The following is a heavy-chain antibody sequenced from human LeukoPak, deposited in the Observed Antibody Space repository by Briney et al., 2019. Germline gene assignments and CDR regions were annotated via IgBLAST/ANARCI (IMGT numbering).Heavy chain of an antibody. V-gene: IGHV3-21*01. D-gene: IGHD3-22*01. Sequence: GGSLRLSCAASGFTFSSYSMNWVRQAPGKGLEWVSSISSSSSYIYYADSVKGRFTISRDNAKNSLYLQMNSLRAEDTAVYYCARSHHYYYDTSGYYYFDNWGQGTLVTVSS. CDR1: GFTFSSYS. CDR3: ARSHHYYYDTSGYYYFDN. J-gene: IGHJ4*02. CDR2: ISSSSSYI.